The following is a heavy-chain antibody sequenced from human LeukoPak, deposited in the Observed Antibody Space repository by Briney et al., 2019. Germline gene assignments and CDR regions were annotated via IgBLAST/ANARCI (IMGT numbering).Heavy chain of an antibody. V-gene: IGHV4-4*09. D-gene: IGHD6-13*01. CDR3: ARLAAAAASITYHYFDV. J-gene: IGHJ2*01. CDR1: SGSFSSNY. CDR2: INASRNT. Sequence: SETLPLTCTASSGSFSSNYWSWIRHSPGMGLEWIAYINASRNTNYNPSLKSRVTISLDTPKNQFSLKLSSVTAADTAIYYCARLAAAAASITYHYFDVWGRGTLVTVSS.